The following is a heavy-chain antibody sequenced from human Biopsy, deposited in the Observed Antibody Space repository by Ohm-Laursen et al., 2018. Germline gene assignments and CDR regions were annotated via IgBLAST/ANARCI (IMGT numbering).Heavy chain of an antibody. CDR1: GDSVTKYY. CDR3: ARDSGILNYGNFKYYHYYGMDV. J-gene: IGHJ6*02. D-gene: IGHD4-11*01. CDR2: IYYSVMT. Sequence: SDTLSLTCTVSGDSVTKYYWSWIRQPPGKGLEWIGHIYYSVMTNYNPSLQSRVSISVDTSRNQVSLTLRSVTAADTAVYYCARDSGILNYGNFKYYHYYGMDVWGQGTKVTVSS. V-gene: IGHV4-59*02.